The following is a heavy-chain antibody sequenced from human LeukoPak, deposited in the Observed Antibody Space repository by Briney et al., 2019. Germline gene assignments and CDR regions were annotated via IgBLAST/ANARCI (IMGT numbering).Heavy chain of an antibody. CDR3: ATLGRNYFDS. D-gene: IGHD2-15*01. CDR1: GFTFSNYG. V-gene: IGHV3-30*02. J-gene: IGHJ4*02. Sequence: PGGSLRLSCAASGFTFSNYGIHWARQAPGKGLEWLVFMHYDGSNKYHADSMEGRFTISRDNSKNTLYLQMNSLRVEVTAVYYCATLGRNYFDSWGQGPLVTVSS. CDR2: MHYDGSNK.